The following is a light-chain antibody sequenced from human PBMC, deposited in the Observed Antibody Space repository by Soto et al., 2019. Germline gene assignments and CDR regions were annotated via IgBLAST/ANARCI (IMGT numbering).Light chain of an antibody. Sequence: DIQMTQSPSSLSASVGDRVTITCLASRTVLDYLHWYQQRPGRAPQLLIFGATNLQRGVPSRFRGSGSGPNFTLTLTSLQREDCAIYYCQQSFRTPRGFTFGPGTKVNI. CDR3: QQSFRTPRGFT. J-gene: IGKJ3*01. CDR1: RTVLDY. CDR2: GAT. V-gene: IGKV1-39*01.